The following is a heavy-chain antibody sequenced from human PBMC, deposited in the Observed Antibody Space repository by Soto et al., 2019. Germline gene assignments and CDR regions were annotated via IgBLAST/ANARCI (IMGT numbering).Heavy chain of an antibody. CDR1: GFTFSDYY. CDR2: ISYGSSYT. V-gene: IGHV3-11*05. D-gene: IGHD3-16*01. CDR3: ASVPNDRRLLGLVL. Sequence: QVQLVESGGGLVKPGGSLRLSCAGSGFTFSDYYMTWIRQAPGKGLEWVSYISYGSSYTNYADFVKGLFTISRNNVKNILFLPMSNLGTEDTAVYFCASVPNDRRLLGLVLWGRGDLVTVSS. J-gene: IGHJ4*02.